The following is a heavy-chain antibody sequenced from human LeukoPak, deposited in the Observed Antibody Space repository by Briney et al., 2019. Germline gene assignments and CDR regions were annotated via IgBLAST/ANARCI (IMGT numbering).Heavy chain of an antibody. CDR3: VREDGLFGELFSPLDY. CDR1: GFTFSSYS. J-gene: IGHJ4*02. D-gene: IGHD3-10*02. Sequence: GGSLRLSCAASGFTFSSYSMNWVRQAPGKGLEWVSFISSSGSFIYYADSVKGRFTISRDNAKNSLYVQMNSLRAEDTAVYYCVREDGLFGELFSPLDYWGQGTLVTVSS. V-gene: IGHV3-21*01. CDR2: ISSSGSFI.